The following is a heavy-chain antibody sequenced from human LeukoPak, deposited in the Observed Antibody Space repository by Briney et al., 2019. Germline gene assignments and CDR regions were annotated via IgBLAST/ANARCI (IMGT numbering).Heavy chain of an antibody. CDR3: ARDFAREFTIDY. Sequence: PGGSLRLSCAASGFTFSNYNMNWVRQPPGKGLQWVSYISSSGNIIYYADSVKGRFTISRDNAKNSLFLQMNGLRVEDTAVYYCARDFAREFTIDYWGQGTLVTVSS. D-gene: IGHD3-10*01. V-gene: IGHV3-48*01. CDR2: ISSSGNII. CDR1: GFTFSNYN. J-gene: IGHJ4*02.